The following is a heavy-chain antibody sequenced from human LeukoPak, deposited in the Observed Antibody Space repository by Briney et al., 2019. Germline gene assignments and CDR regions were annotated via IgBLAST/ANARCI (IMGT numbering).Heavy chain of an antibody. CDR1: GYSFTNYW. D-gene: IGHD2-2*01. V-gene: IGHV5-51*01. J-gene: IGHJ6*02. CDR3: ARRDGYCSSTSCYADYYYGMDV. CDR2: IYPGDSDT. Sequence: GESLMISCKGSGYSFTNYWIGWVRQMPGKGLEWMGIIYPGDSDTTYSPSFQGQVTISADKSISTAYLQWSSLKASDTAMYYCARRDGYCSSTSCYADYYYGMDVWGQGTTVTVSS.